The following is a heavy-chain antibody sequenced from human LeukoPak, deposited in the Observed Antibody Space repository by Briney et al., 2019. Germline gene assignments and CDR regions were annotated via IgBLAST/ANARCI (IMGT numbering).Heavy chain of an antibody. D-gene: IGHD3-10*01. CDR1: GYTFTSYD. CDR2: MNPNSGNT. CDR3: ARALMVRGVIIYYYYGMDD. Sequence: ASVKVSCKASGYTFTSYDINWVRQATGQGLEWMGWMNPNSGNTGYAQKFQGRVTMTRNTSISTAYMELSSLRSEDTAVYYCARALMVRGVIIYYYYGMDDWGQGTTVTVSS. V-gene: IGHV1-8*01. J-gene: IGHJ6*02.